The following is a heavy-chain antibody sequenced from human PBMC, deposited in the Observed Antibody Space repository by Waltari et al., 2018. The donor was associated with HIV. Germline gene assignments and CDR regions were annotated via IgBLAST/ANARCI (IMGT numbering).Heavy chain of an antibody. J-gene: IGHJ4*02. V-gene: IGHV3-30-3*01. D-gene: IGHD5-12*01. CDR3: ARGGGYSSSYYFDY. CDR2: ISYDGSNK. Sequence: QVQLVESGGGVVQPGRSLRLSCAASGFTFSSYAMHWVRQAPGKVLEWWAVISYDGSNKYYSDSVKGRFTVSRDNSKNALYLQMNSLRAEDTAVYYCARGGGYSSSYYFDYWGQGTLVTVSS. CDR1: GFTFSSYA.